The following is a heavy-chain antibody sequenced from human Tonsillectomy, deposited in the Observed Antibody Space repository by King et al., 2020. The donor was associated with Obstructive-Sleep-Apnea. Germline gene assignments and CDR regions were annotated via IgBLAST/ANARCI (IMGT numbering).Heavy chain of an antibody. CDR2: IYTIGRT. V-gene: IGHV4-4*07. Sequence: QLQESGPGLVKSSETLSLTCTVSGGSISSYYWSWIRQPAGKGLEWIGRIYTIGRTNYNPSLQSRVTMSVDTSKNQFSLKLSSVTAADTAVYYCARVGETTYYYYGMDVWGQGTTVTVSS. J-gene: IGHJ6*02. D-gene: IGHD1-26*01. CDR1: GGSISSYY. CDR3: ARVGETTYYYYGMDV.